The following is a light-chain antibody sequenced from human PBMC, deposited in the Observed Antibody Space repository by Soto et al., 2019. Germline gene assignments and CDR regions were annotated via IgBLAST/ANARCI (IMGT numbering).Light chain of an antibody. V-gene: IGLV4-60*02. CDR2: LKNSGTY. Sequence: QSVLTQSSSASASLGSSVKLTCTLSSGHSSYIIAWHRQRPGKAPCCLMKLKNSGTYNRGSGVPDDFSGSSSGTDGSLTISNQQFEDEADYYCETWDSSTWVFGGGTKVTVL. J-gene: IGLJ3*02. CDR1: SGHSSYI. CDR3: ETWDSSTWV.